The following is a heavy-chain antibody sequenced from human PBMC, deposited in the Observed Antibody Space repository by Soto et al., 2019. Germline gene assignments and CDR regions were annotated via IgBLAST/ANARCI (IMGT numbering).Heavy chain of an antibody. CDR1: GYTFTSYA. D-gene: IGHD6-13*01. V-gene: IGHV1-18*01. Sequence: QVQLVQSEGEVKKPGASVKISCRASGYTFTSYAINWVRQAPGQGLEWMGWISAHSSNTNYAQKVQGRVTMTTDTSTSTAYMELRSLRSDDTAIYYCARIAASGIVHDFDFWGQGTLVTVSS. J-gene: IGHJ4*02. CDR3: ARIAASGIVHDFDF. CDR2: ISAHSSNT.